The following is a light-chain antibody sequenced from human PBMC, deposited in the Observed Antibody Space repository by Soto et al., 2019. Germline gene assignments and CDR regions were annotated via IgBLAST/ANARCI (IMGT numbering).Light chain of an antibody. V-gene: IGKV3-11*01. CDR3: QHRSDWPQLS. Sequence: EIVLTQSPATLSLSPGERATLSCKTSQGVGNYLAWYQHKPGQDPKLLIYDASNRATGIPAKFSGSGSGTDFTLTTSSLEPEDFAFYYCQHRSDWPQLSVGGGTKVEIK. CDR1: QGVGNY. CDR2: DAS. J-gene: IGKJ4*01.